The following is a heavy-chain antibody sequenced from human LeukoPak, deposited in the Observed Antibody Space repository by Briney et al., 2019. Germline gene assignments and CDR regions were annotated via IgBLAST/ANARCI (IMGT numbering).Heavy chain of an antibody. V-gene: IGHV4-31*03. CDR1: GGSASSGGYY. Sequence: SQTLSLTCTVSGGSASSGGYYWSWIRRHPGEGLEWIGYIYYSGTTYYNPSLKSRLTISLDTSKNQFSLKLTSVTAADTAVYYCATAAQNWNNAPYFDFWGQETLVTVSS. J-gene: IGHJ4*02. D-gene: IGHD1/OR15-1a*01. CDR3: ATAAQNWNNAPYFDF. CDR2: IYYSGTT.